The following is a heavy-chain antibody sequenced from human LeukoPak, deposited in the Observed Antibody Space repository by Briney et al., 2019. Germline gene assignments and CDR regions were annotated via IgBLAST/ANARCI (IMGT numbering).Heavy chain of an antibody. V-gene: IGHV3-66*01. J-gene: IGHJ3*01. CDR3: ARDWLAGNPYHAFDL. D-gene: IGHD3-22*01. CDR2: IYSGGST. Sequence: GGSLRLSCAASGFTVSSNYMSWVRQAPGKGLEWVSVIYSGGSTYYADSVKGRFTISRDNSKNTLYLQTNSLRAEDTAVYFCARDWLAGNPYHAFDLWGKGTMVTVSS. CDR1: GFTVSSNY.